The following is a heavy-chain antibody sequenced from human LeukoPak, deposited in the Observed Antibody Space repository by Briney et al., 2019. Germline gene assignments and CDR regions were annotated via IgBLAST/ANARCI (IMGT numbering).Heavy chain of an antibody. V-gene: IGHV4-34*01. J-gene: IGHJ3*02. CDR3: ARSGSSGWYDAFDI. CDR1: GVSFSGYY. D-gene: IGHD6-19*01. Sequence: SETLSLTCAVDGVSFSGYYWGWIRQPPGKGLEWIGEINHSGSTNYNPSLKSRVTISVDTSKNQFSLKLSSVTAADTAVYYCARSGSSGWYDAFDIWGQGTMVTVSS. CDR2: INHSGST.